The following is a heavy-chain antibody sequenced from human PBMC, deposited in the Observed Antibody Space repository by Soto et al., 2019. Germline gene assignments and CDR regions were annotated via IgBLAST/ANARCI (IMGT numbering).Heavy chain of an antibody. CDR1: GFTFDDYA. CDR2: ISWNSGSI. D-gene: IGHD6-13*01. CDR3: AKSLSYSSSWYFDY. J-gene: IGHJ4*02. V-gene: IGHV3-9*01. Sequence: EVPLVESGGGLVQPGRSLRLFCAASGFTFDDYAMHWVRQAPGKGLEWVSGISWNSGSIGYADSVKGRFTISRDNAKNSLYLQMNSLRAEDTALYYCAKSLSYSSSWYFDYWGQGTLVTVSS.